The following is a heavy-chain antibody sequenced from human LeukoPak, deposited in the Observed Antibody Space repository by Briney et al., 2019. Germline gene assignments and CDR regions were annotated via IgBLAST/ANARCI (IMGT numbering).Heavy chain of an antibody. CDR2: ISDSGGST. J-gene: IGHJ4*02. D-gene: IGHD4-23*01. CDR3: AKVTTVVCFDY. Sequence: PGGSLRLSCAASGFTFSSYGMHWVRQAPGKGLEWVSAISDSGGSTYYADSVKGRFTISRDNSKNTLYLQMNSLRAEDTAIYYCAKVTTVVCFDYWGQGTLVTVSS. CDR1: GFTFSSYG. V-gene: IGHV3-23*01.